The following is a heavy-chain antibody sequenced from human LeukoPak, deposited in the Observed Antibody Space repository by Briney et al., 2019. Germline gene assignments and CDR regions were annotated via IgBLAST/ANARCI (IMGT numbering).Heavy chain of an antibody. CDR1: GYTFTSYY. V-gene: IGHV1-46*01. Sequence: ASVKVSCKASGYTFTSYYMHWVRQAPGQGLEWMGIINPSGGSTSHAQKFQGRVTMTRDTSTSTVYMELSSLRSEDTAVYYCARDYPVAVYGMDVWGQGTTVTVSS. CDR3: ARDYPVAVYGMDV. CDR2: INPSGGST. D-gene: IGHD4-17*01. J-gene: IGHJ6*02.